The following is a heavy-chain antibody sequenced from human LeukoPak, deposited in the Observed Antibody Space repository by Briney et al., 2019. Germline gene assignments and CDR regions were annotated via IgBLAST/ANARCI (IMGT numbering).Heavy chain of an antibody. CDR3: AKGVFVAGTGKYFDY. V-gene: IGHV4-39*07. D-gene: IGHD1-1*01. J-gene: IGHJ4*02. Sequence: SETLSLTCTVSGDSFSSVTDYWAWIRQPPGKGLAWIASGDYSGGTYYNPSLESRVAISADMSKNQFSLKLTSVTGADTAVYYCAKGVFVAGTGKYFDYWGQGTLVTVSS. CDR2: GDYSGGT. CDR1: GDSFSSVTDY.